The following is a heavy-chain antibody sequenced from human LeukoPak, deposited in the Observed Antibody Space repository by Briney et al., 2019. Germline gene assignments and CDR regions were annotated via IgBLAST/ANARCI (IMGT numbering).Heavy chain of an antibody. CDR3: ARDIGYCSGGSCYHY. Sequence: ESLKISCKGSGYSFTSYWIGWVRQMPGKGLEWMGIIYPGDSDTRYSPSFQGQVTISADKSISTAYLQWSSLKASDTAMYYCARDIGYCSGGSCYHYWGQGTLVTVSS. D-gene: IGHD2-15*01. CDR2: IYPGDSDT. J-gene: IGHJ4*02. V-gene: IGHV5-51*01. CDR1: GYSFTSYW.